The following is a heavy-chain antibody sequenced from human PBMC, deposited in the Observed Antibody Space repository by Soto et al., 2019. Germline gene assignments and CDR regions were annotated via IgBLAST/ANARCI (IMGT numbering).Heavy chain of an antibody. Sequence: PGGSLRLSCAASGFTFSNAWMIWVRQAPGKGLEWVGRIKSKTDGGTTDYAAPVKGRFTISRDDSKNTLYLQMNSLKTEDTAVYYCTTLSSQARLGSDYWGQGTLVTVSS. CDR3: TTLSSQARLGSDY. J-gene: IGHJ4*02. CDR2: IKSKTDGGTT. CDR1: GFTFSNAW. D-gene: IGHD2-15*01. V-gene: IGHV3-15*01.